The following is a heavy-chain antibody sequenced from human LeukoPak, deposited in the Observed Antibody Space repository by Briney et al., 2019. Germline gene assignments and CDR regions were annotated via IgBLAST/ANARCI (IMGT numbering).Heavy chain of an antibody. D-gene: IGHD1-7*01. J-gene: IGHJ3*02. Sequence: GASVKVSCKASGYTFIDYFIHWMRQTPGQGLEWLGWINPNSGVTRYAQKFQDRVTMTRDTAAYMELSSLKSDDTAVYYCVGAVRGTLGGAFDIWGQGTAVTVSS. CDR2: INPNSGVT. V-gene: IGHV1-2*02. CDR3: VGAVRGTLGGAFDI. CDR1: GYTFIDYF.